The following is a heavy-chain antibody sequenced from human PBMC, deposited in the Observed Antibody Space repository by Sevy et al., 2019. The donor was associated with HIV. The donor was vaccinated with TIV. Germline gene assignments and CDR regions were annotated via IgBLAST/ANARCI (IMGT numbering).Heavy chain of an antibody. CDR3: ATPYSSSSGGWNYYYYYGMDV. CDR2: IIPIFGTA. V-gene: IGHV1-69*13. D-gene: IGHD6-6*01. Sequence: ASVKVSCKASGGTFSSYAISWVRQAPGQGLEWMGGIIPIFGTANYAQKFQGRVTITADESTSTAYMELSSLRSEDTVVYYCATPYSSSSGGWNYYYYYGMDVWGQGTTVTVSS. J-gene: IGHJ6*02. CDR1: GGTFSSYA.